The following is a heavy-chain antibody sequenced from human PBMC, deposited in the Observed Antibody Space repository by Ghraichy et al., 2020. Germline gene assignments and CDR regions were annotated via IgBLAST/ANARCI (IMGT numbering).Heavy chain of an antibody. CDR2: VYHNGDT. Sequence: SETLSLTCTVSGESISRYYWTWIRQSPTKGLEWIGDVYHNGDTAYNPSFESRVTLSVDTSRNQFSLKLTSMTAADTAVYYCARKVGWLGYFDYWGQGTLVPVSS. V-gene: IGHV4-59*08. J-gene: IGHJ4*02. D-gene: IGHD6-19*01. CDR1: GESISRYY. CDR3: ARKVGWLGYFDY.